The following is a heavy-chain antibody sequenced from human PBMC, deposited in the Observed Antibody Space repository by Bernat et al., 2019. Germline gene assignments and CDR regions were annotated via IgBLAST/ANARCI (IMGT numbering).Heavy chain of an antibody. CDR2: IWYDGSNK. D-gene: IGHD6-19*01. J-gene: IGHJ6*02. Sequence: QVQLVVSGGGVVQPGRSLRLSCAASGFTFSSYGMHWVRQAPGNGLEWVAVIWYDGSNKYYADSVKGRFTISRDNSKNTLYLQMNSLRAEDTAVYYCARDVPEQWLAPGAHYYYYCGMDVWGQGTTVTVSS. CDR3: ARDVPEQWLAPGAHYYYYCGMDV. V-gene: IGHV3-33*01. CDR1: GFTFSSYG.